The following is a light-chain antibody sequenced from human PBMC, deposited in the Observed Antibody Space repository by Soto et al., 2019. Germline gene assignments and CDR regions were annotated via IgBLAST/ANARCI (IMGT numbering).Light chain of an antibody. CDR3: QQYNNWPPLT. V-gene: IGKV3-15*01. CDR1: QSVSSN. J-gene: IGKJ4*01. Sequence: EIVMTHSPATLSVAPGERATLSCRASQSVSSNLAWYQQKPGQAPRLLIYGASTRATGIPARFSGSGSGTEFTLTISSLQSEDFAGYYCQQYNNWPPLTFGGGTKVEIK. CDR2: GAS.